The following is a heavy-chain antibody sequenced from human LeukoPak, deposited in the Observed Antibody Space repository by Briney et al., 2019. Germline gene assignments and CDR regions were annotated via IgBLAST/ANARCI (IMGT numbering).Heavy chain of an antibody. Sequence: SETLSLTCAVYGGSFSGYYWSWIRQPPGKGPEWIGEINHSGSTNYNPSLKSRVTISVDTSKNQFSLKLSSVTAADTAVYYCARGRKIFGVVIMVDPWGQGTLVTVSS. V-gene: IGHV4-34*01. CDR2: INHSGST. CDR3: ARGRKIFGVVIMVDP. J-gene: IGHJ5*02. D-gene: IGHD3-3*01. CDR1: GGSFSGYY.